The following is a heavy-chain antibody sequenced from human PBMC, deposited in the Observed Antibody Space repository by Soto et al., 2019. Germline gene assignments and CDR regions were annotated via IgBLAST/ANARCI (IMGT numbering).Heavy chain of an antibody. CDR1: GGTFSSYA. CDR3: ARVVTVVKSFHYWYFDL. CDR2: IIPIFGTT. V-gene: IGHV1-69*12. D-gene: IGHD2-15*01. Sequence: QVQLVQSGAEVKKPGSSVKVSCKASGGTFSSYAISWVRQAPGQGLEWMGGIIPIFGTTNYAQKFQGRVTITADESTSTAYMELSSLRSEDTAVHYCARVVTVVKSFHYWYFDLWGRGTLVTVSS. J-gene: IGHJ2*01.